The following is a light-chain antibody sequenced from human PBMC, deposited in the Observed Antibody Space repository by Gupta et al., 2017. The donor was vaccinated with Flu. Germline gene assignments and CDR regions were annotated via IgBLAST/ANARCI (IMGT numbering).Light chain of an antibody. J-gene: IGKJ1*01. CDR1: QNIKKY. CDR3: QQSYSRPWT. Sequence: PSSLSASVGDRVTITCRASQNIKKYLNWYRQKAGEAPKLLIYGAATLQSGVPSRISGSGFGTDFTLTISSLQTEDFATYYCQQSYSRPWTFDQGTEV. V-gene: IGKV1-39*01. CDR2: GAA.